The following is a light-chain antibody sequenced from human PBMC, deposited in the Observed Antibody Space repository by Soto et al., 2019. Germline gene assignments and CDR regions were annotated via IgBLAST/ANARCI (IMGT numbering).Light chain of an antibody. CDR2: GNS. CDR1: SSNIGAGYD. Sequence: QSVLTQPPSVSGAPGQRVTISCTGSSSNIGAGYDVHWYQQLPGTAPKLLIYGNSNRPSGVPDRFSGSKSGTSASLAITGLQAEGEADYYCQSYDSSLSGWDVVFGGGTQLTVL. J-gene: IGLJ2*01. CDR3: QSYDSSLSGWDVV. V-gene: IGLV1-40*01.